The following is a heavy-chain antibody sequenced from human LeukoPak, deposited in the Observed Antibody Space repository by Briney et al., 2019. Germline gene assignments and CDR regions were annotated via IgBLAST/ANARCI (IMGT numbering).Heavy chain of an antibody. D-gene: IGHD6-19*01. CDR3: ARGNNGWYDY. CDR1: GFTFSSYA. V-gene: IGHV3-23*01. Sequence: SGGSLRLSCAAFGFTFSSYAMSWVRQAPGKGLEWVSRISGSGGSTYYADSVKGRFTISRDNSKNTLYMQMNSLRAEDTAVYYCARGNNGWYDYWGQGTQVTVSS. CDR2: ISGSGGST. J-gene: IGHJ4*02.